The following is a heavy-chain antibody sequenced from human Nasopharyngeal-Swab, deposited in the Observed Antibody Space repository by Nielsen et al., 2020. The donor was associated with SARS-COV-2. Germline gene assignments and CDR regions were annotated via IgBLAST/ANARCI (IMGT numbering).Heavy chain of an antibody. Sequence: GGSLRLSCAASGFTFSNYWMGWVRQAPGEGLQWVANIKPDGSDKHYLDSVKGRFTISGDNAKNLVYLYMNSLRVEDTAVYYCARDYRGRDYWGQGTLVTVSS. CDR2: IKPDGSDK. V-gene: IGHV3-7*03. CDR3: ARDYRGRDY. J-gene: IGHJ4*02. D-gene: IGHD4-11*01. CDR1: GFTFSNYW.